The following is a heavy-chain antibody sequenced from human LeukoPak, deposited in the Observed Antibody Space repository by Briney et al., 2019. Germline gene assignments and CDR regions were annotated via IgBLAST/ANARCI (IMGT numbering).Heavy chain of an antibody. CDR2: INYSGST. CDR1: GGSISSYY. D-gene: IGHD3-3*01. CDR3: ARFGGPHAFDI. Sequence: SETLSLTCTVSGGSISSYYLSWIRQPAGKGLEWIAYINYSGSTNYNPSLKSRVTISVDTSKNHFSLTLSSVTAADTAVYYCARFGGPHAFDIWGQGTMVTVSS. V-gene: IGHV4-59*01. J-gene: IGHJ3*02.